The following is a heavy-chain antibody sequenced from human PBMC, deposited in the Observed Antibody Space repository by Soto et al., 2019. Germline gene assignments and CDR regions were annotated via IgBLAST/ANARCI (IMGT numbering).Heavy chain of an antibody. V-gene: IGHV1-18*01. J-gene: IGHJ4*02. CDR2: ISAYNGNT. CDR1: GYTFTSYG. D-gene: IGHD3-3*01. CDR3: AAVPVGRCWKWLKASFEY. Sequence: ASVKVACPASGYTFTSYGISWVRQAPGQGLEWMGWISAYNGNTNYAQKLQGRVTMTTDTSTSTAYMELSSLRSEDTAVYYCAAVPVGRCWKWLKASFEYWGQALLVSLSS.